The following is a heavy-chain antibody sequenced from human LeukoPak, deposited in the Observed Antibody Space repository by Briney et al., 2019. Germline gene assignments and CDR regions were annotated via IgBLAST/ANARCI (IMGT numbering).Heavy chain of an antibody. CDR1: GFTFSSYD. D-gene: IGHD2-2*01. Sequence: GGSLRLSCAASGFTFSSYDMHWVRQAPGKGLEWVAFIRYDGSNKYYADSVKGRFTISRDNSKNTLYLQMNSLRAEDTAVYYCALDIVVVPAAAPSDYWGQGTLVTVSS. V-gene: IGHV3-30*02. CDR3: ALDIVVVPAAAPSDY. J-gene: IGHJ4*02. CDR2: IRYDGSNK.